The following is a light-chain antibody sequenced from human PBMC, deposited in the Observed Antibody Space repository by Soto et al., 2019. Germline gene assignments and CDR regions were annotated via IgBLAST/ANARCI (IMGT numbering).Light chain of an antibody. V-gene: IGKV1-12*01. CDR2: GAS. J-gene: IGKJ4*01. Sequence: DIQMTQSPSSVSASVGDRVTITCRASQAMSSWLAWYQQRPGKALTLLIYGASNLQDGVPSRFSGSGSGTDFTLTISNLQPEDFATYYCQQANSYQLTFGGGTRVDIK. CDR1: QAMSSW. CDR3: QQANSYQLT.